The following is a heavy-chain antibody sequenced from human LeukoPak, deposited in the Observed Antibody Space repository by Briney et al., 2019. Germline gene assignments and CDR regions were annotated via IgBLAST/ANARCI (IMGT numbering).Heavy chain of an antibody. Sequence: SETLSLTCTVSGGSIGSYYWSWIRQPPGKGLEWIGYIYYSGSTNYNPSLKSRVTISVDTSKNQFSLKLSSVTAADTAVYYCARLGSGIAVAGSIDYWGQGTLVTVSS. CDR1: GGSIGSYY. J-gene: IGHJ4*02. CDR3: ARLGSGIAVAGSIDY. CDR2: IYYSGST. D-gene: IGHD6-19*01. V-gene: IGHV4-59*08.